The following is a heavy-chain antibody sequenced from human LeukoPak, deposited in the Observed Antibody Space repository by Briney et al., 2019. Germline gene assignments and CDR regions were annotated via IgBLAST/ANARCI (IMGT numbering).Heavy chain of an antibody. CDR1: GGSFSDYF. CDR2: INHSGST. V-gene: IGHV4-34*01. D-gene: IGHD1-26*01. CDR3: AGGSAEAWDQPHY. J-gene: IGHJ4*02. Sequence: PSETLSLTCAVYGGSFSDYFWSWIRQPPGKGLEWIGEINHSGSTNYNPSLKSRVTISVDTSKNQFSLKLSSVTAADTAVYYCAGGSAEAWDQPHYWGQGTLVTVSS.